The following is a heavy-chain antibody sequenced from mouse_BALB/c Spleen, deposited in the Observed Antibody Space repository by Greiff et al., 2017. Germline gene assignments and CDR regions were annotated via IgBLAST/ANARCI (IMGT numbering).Heavy chain of an antibody. CDR2: ISSGGST. D-gene: IGHD2-4*01. V-gene: IGHV5-6-5*01. Sequence: EVKLVESGGGLVKPGGSLKLSCAASGFTFSSYAMSWVRQTPEKRLEWVASISSGGSTYYPDSVKGRFTISRDNARNILYLQMSSLRSEDTAMYYCARGDGGLRPWFAYWGQGTLVTVSA. CDR1: GFTFSSYA. CDR3: ARGDGGLRPWFAY. J-gene: IGHJ3*01.